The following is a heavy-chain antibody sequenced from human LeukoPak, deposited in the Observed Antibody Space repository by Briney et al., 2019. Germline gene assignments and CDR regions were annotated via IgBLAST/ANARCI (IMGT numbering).Heavy chain of an antibody. CDR1: GYSISSGYY. CDR3: AVEFLGYGSGSYFDY. Sequence: PSETLSLTCTVSGYSISSGYYWGWIRQPPGKGLEWIGSIYHSGSTYYNPSLKSRVTISVDTSKNQFSLKLSSVTAADTAVYYCAVEFLGYGSGSYFDYWGQGTLVTVSS. CDR2: IYHSGST. V-gene: IGHV4-38-2*02. D-gene: IGHD3-10*01. J-gene: IGHJ4*02.